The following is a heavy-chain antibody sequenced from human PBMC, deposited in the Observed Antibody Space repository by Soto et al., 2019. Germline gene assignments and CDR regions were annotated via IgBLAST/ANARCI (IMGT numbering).Heavy chain of an antibody. V-gene: IGHV5-10-1*01. CDR3: ATVPTYYYYGMDV. J-gene: IGHJ6*02. CDR1: EYTFSNFW. Sequence: GESLKISCEGSEYTFSNFWITWVRQMPGKGLEYMGRINPSDSYSHYGPSFQGRVAISADKSISAAYLQWTSLRASDTAIYYCATVPTYYYYGMDVWGQGTSVTSP. CDR2: INPSDSYS.